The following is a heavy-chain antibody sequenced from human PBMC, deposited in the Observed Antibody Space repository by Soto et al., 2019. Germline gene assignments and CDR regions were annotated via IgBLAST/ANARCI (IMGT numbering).Heavy chain of an antibody. V-gene: IGHV3-11*06. Sequence: QVQLVESGGGLVKPGGSLRLSCAVSGFSFSDYYMIWIRQAPGKGLELVSYISSRSSYTDYADSVKGRFTISRDNCKNSLYLQMNSLRAEDTGIYYCARDAGQSQLLLDYWGQGALVTDSS. CDR3: ARDAGQSQLLLDY. CDR2: ISSRSSYT. J-gene: IGHJ4*02. D-gene: IGHD2-2*01. CDR1: GFSFSDYY.